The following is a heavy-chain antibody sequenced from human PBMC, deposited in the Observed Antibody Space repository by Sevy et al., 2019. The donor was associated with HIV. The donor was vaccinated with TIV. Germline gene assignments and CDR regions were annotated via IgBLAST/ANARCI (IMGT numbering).Heavy chain of an antibody. D-gene: IGHD3-3*01. V-gene: IGHV3-30*18. J-gene: IGHJ6*02. Sequence: GGSLRLSCAASGFTFSSYGMHWVRQAPGKGLEWVAVISYDGSNKYYADSVKGRFTISRDNSKNTLYLQMDSLRAEDTAVYYCAKDLSLRFLKWLAGYYYGMDVWGQGTTVTVSS. CDR3: AKDLSLRFLKWLAGYYYGMDV. CDR1: GFTFSSYG. CDR2: ISYDGSNK.